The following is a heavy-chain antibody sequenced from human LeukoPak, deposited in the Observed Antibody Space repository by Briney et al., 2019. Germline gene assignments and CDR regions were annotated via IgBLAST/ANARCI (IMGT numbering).Heavy chain of an antibody. D-gene: IGHD3-3*01. J-gene: IGHJ3*02. CDR3: ARGRPYYDFWSGYHTTVEKNHAFDI. CDR1: GGSISSGSYY. CDR2: IYTSGST. Sequence: PSETLSLTCTVSGGSISSGSYYWSWIRQPAGKGLEWIGRIYTSGSTNYNPSLKSRVTISVDTSKNQFSLKLSSVTAADTAVYYCARGRPYYDFWSGYHTTVEKNHAFDIWGQGTMVTVSS. V-gene: IGHV4-61*02.